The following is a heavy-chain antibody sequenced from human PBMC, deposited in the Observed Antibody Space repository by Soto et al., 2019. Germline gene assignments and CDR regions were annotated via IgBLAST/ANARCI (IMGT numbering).Heavy chain of an antibody. CDR2: IIPIFGTA. CDR1: GGTFSSYA. Sequence: SVKVSCKASGGTFSSYAISWVRQAPGQGLEWMGGIIPIFGTANYAQKFQGRVTITADKSTSTAYTELSSLRSEDTAVYYCASSTRATNPYYYYYYGMDGWGQGTTVTISS. V-gene: IGHV1-69*06. J-gene: IGHJ6*02. CDR3: ASSTRATNPYYYYYYGMDG. D-gene: IGHD1-26*01.